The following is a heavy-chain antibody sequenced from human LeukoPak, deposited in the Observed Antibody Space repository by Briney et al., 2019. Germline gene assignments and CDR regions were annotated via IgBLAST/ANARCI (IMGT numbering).Heavy chain of an antibody. CDR2: IKEDGSET. J-gene: IGHJ4*02. CDR3: GRDSFETDIDY. D-gene: IGHD1-14*01. V-gene: IGHV3-7*01. Sequence: RGSLRLSCAASGFSFSTYWMSWVRQAPGKGLEWVANIKEDGSETYYVDSLRGRFTISRDNVKNSSYLQINSLRVEDTAVYYCGRDSFETDIDYWGQGTLVTVSS. CDR1: GFSFSTYW.